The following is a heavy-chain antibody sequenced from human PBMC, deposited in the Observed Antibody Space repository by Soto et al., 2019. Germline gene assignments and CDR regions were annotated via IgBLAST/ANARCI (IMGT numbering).Heavy chain of an antibody. J-gene: IGHJ6*03. V-gene: IGHV3-7*01. CDR1: GFTFSSYW. Sequence: PGGSLRLSCAASGFTFSSYWMSWVRQAPGKGLEWVANIKQDGSEKYYVDSVKGRFTISRDNAKNSLYLQMNSLRAEDTAVYYCARDEYSSSYYYYYMDVWGKGTTVTVSS. CDR2: IKQDGSEK. D-gene: IGHD6-6*01. CDR3: ARDEYSSSYYYYYMDV.